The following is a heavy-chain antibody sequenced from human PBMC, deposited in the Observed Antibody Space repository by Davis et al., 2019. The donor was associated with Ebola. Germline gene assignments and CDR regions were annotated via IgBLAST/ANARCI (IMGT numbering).Heavy chain of an antibody. J-gene: IGHJ4*02. D-gene: IGHD2-15*01. V-gene: IGHV4-59*01. CDR3: ARGRGTPFDY. Sequence: PGGSLRLSCTVSGGSISSYYWSWIRQPPGKGLEWIGYIYYSGSTNYNPSLKSRVTISVDTSKNQFSLKLSSVTAADTAVYYCARGRGTPFDYWGQGTLVTVSS. CDR1: GGSISSYY. CDR2: IYYSGST.